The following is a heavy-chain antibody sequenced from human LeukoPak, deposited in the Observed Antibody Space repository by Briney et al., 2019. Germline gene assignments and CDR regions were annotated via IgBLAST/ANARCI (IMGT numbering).Heavy chain of an antibody. D-gene: IGHD3-22*01. CDR1: GYTFTGYY. CDR3: ARDSPLYDSSGYYVY. CDR2: INPNSGGT. J-gene: IGHJ4*02. V-gene: IGHV1-2*02. Sequence: GASVKVSCKASGYTFTGYYMHWVRQAPGQGLEWMGWINPNSGGTNYAQKFQGRVTMTRDTSNSTAYMELSRLRSDDTAVYYCARDSPLYDSSGYYVYWGQGTLVTVSS.